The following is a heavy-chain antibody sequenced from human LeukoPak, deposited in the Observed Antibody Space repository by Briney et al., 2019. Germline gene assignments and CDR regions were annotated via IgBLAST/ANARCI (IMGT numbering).Heavy chain of an antibody. V-gene: IGHV3-53*01. CDR2: IHSGGST. CDR3: ARLYKKWPGSPDLPI. CDR1: GFAVNTNY. Sequence: GGSLRLSCAASGFAVNTNYMNWVRQAPGKGLEWLSLIHSGGSTYYADSVKGRFTISRDSSKNTLHLQMNSLTAEDTAVYFCARLYKKWPGSPDLPIWGQGTMVTVS. J-gene: IGHJ3*02. D-gene: IGHD3-10*01.